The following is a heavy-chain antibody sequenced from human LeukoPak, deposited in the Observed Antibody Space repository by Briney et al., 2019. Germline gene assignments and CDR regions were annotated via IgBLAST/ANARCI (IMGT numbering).Heavy chain of an antibody. J-gene: IGHJ4*02. CDR3: ARDRGYSYGLIDY. Sequence: GGSLRLSCAASGFTFSNYNMNWVRQAPGKGLEWVSYISSSSTIYYADSVKGRFTISRDNAKNSLYLQMNSLRDEDTAVYYCARDRGYSYGLIDYWGQGTLVTVSS. V-gene: IGHV3-48*02. CDR2: ISSSSTI. D-gene: IGHD5-18*01. CDR1: GFTFSNYN.